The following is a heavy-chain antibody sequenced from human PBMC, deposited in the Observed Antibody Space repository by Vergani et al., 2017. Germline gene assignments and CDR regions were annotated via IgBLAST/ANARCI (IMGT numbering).Heavy chain of an antibody. CDR3: AREGAVGATFDY. V-gene: IGHV3-7*01. D-gene: IGHD1-26*01. J-gene: IGHJ4*02. CDR2: IKQDGSEK. Sequence: EVQLVESGGGLVQPGGSLKLSCAASGFTFSGSAMHWVRQAPGKGLEWVANIKQDGSEKYYVDPVKGRFTISRDNAKNSLYLQMNSLRAEDTAVFYCAREGAVGATFDYWGQGTLVTVSS. CDR1: GFTFSGSA.